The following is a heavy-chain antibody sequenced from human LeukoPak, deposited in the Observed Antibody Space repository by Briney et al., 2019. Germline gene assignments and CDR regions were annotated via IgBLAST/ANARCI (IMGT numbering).Heavy chain of an antibody. V-gene: IGHV3-7*01. CDR3: ARPRGYCSSTSCYYFDY. CDR1: GFTFRSYW. J-gene: IGHJ4*02. Sequence: GGSLRLSCAASGFTFRSYWMSWVRQAPGKGLERVANIKQDGSEKYYVDSVKGRFTISRDNAKNSLYLQMNSLRAEDTAVYYCARPRGYCSSTSCYYFDYWGQGTLVTVSS. CDR2: IKQDGSEK. D-gene: IGHD2-2*01.